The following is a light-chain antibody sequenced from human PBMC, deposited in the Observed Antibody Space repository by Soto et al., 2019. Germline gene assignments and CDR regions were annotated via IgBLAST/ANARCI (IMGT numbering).Light chain of an antibody. CDR1: QSLVHSDGIAY. CDR2: KVS. V-gene: IGKV2-30*02. CDR3: MQGTHWPIT. Sequence: DVVMTQSPLSLPVTLGPPASISCRSNQSLVHSDGIAYFSWFQQRPGRSPRRLIYKVSNRDSGVPARFSGSGSGTDFAPKISRVEAEDVGVYYCMQGTHWPITFGQGTRLENK. J-gene: IGKJ5*01.